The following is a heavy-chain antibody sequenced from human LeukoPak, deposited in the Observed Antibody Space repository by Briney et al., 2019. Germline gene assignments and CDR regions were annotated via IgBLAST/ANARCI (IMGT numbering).Heavy chain of an antibody. CDR1: GGSISSYY. Sequence: KPSETLSLTCTVSGGSISSYYWSWIRQPAGKGLEWIGRIYTSGSTNYNPSLKSRVTMSVDTSKNQFSLKLSSVTAADTAVYYCARSSKRGYSGYAPEGYFDYWGQGTLVTVSS. D-gene: IGHD5-12*01. J-gene: IGHJ4*02. CDR3: ARSSKRGYSGYAPEGYFDY. V-gene: IGHV4-4*07. CDR2: IYTSGST.